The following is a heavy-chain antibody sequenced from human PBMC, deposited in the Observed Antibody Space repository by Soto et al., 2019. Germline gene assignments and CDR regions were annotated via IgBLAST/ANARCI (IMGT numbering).Heavy chain of an antibody. J-gene: IGHJ5*02. V-gene: IGHV4-4*07. Sequence: SETLSLTFTVSGASISGFYWSWIRKSAGKGLEWIGRIYATGTTDYNPSLKSRVMMSVDTSKKQFSLKLRSVTAADKAVYSCVRDGTKTLRDWFDPWGQGISVTVSS. CDR2: IYATGTT. D-gene: IGHD1-1*01. CDR3: VRDGTKTLRDWFDP. CDR1: GASISGFY.